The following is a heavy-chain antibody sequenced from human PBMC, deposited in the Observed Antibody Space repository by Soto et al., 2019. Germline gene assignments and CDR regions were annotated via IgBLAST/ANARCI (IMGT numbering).Heavy chain of an antibody. D-gene: IGHD2-15*01. V-gene: IGHV1-8*01. CDR3: ARAGYCSGGSCFRRWYYYYYGMDV. J-gene: IGHJ6*02. Sequence: QVQLVQSGAEVKKPGASVKVSCKASGYTFTSYDINWVRQATGQGLEWMGWMNPNSGNTGYAQKFQGRVTMTRNTSISTAYMELSGLRSEDTAVYYCARAGYCSGGSCFRRWYYYYYGMDVWGQGTTVTVSS. CDR1: GYTFTSYD. CDR2: MNPNSGNT.